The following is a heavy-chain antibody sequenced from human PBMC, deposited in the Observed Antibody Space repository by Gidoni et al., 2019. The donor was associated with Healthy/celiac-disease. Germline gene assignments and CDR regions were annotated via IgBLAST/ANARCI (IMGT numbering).Heavy chain of an antibody. CDR2: ISSSSSTI. J-gene: IGHJ1*01. CDR3: AREGFYEKNAEYFQH. D-gene: IGHD3-16*01. V-gene: IGHV3-48*02. Sequence: EVQLVESGGGLVQPGGSLRLSCAASAFTFISDSMNWVRQAPGKGLEWVSYISSSSSTIYYADSVKGRFTISRDNAKNSLYLQMNSLRDEDTAVYYCAREGFYEKNAEYFQHWGQGTLVTVSS. CDR1: AFTFISDS.